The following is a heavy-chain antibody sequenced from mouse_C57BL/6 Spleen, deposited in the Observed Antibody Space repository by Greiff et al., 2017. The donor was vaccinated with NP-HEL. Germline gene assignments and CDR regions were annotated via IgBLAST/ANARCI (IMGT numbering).Heavy chain of an antibody. CDR2: INPSSGYT. CDR3: ARCPLYYFDY. Sequence: VQLQQSGAELARPGASVKMSCKASGYTFTSYTMHWVKQRPGQGLEWIGYINPSSGYTKYNQKFKDKATLTADKSSSTAFMHLSSLTSEDSAVYYCARCPLYYFDYWGQGTTLTVSS. J-gene: IGHJ2*01. V-gene: IGHV1-4*01. CDR1: GYTFTSYT. D-gene: IGHD6-1*01.